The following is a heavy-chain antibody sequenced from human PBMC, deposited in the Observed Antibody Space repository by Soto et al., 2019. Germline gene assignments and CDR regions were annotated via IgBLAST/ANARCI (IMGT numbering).Heavy chain of an antibody. CDR3: SSGFCGSTTCYPYFES. CDR1: GFTFGDYG. V-gene: IGHV3-49*04. CDR2: IRSKTYGETT. J-gene: IGHJ4*02. Sequence: GGSLRLSCTTSGFTFGDYGISWVRQAPGKGLEWVGFIRSKTYGETTVYAASVKGRFIISRDNSKSIAYLQMNSLKTEDAALYYCSSGFCGSTTCYPYFESWGRGTLVTVSS. D-gene: IGHD2-2*01.